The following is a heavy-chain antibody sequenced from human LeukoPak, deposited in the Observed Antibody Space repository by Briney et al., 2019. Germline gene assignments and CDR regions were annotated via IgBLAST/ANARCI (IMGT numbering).Heavy chain of an antibody. CDR1: GFTFSNYG. CDR2: IWNDGSDK. Sequence: GGSLRLSCAASGFTFSNYGMHWVRQAPGKGLEWVAIIWNDGSDKYYVDSVKGRFTISRDNSRDTLYLQMNSLRAEDTAMYYCAREGIVAPIPTPYYLDNWGQGSLVTVSS. CDR3: AREGIVAPIPTPYYLDN. J-gene: IGHJ4*02. V-gene: IGHV3-33*01. D-gene: IGHD2-2*02.